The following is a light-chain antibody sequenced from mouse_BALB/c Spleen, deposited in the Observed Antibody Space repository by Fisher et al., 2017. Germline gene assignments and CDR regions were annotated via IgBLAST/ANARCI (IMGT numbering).Light chain of an antibody. J-gene: IGKJ1*01. V-gene: IGKV4-57-1*01. CDR3: QQYHSYPWT. CDR1: SSVSSSY. CDR2: STS. Sequence: DIVITQSTAIMSASPGEKVTMTCRASSSVSSSYLHWYQQKSGASPKLWIYSTSNLASGVPARFSGSGSGTSYSLTISSMEAEDAATYYCQQYHSYPWTFGGGTKLEIK.